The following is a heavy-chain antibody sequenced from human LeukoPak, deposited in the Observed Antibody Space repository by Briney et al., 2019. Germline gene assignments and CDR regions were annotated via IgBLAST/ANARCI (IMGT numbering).Heavy chain of an antibody. D-gene: IGHD2-15*01. CDR1: GFTVSSNY. Sequence: GGSLRLSCAASGFTVSSNYMSWVRQAPGKGLEWVSVIYSGGSTYYADSVKGRFTISRDNSKNTLYLQMGSLRAEDMAMYYCARSAGRFGSGGSCYDYWGQGTLVTVSS. J-gene: IGHJ4*02. V-gene: IGHV3-53*05. CDR3: ARSAGRFGSGGSCYDY. CDR2: IYSGGST.